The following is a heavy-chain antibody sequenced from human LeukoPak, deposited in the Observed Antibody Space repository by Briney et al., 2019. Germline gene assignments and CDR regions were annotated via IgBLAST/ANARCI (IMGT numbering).Heavy chain of an antibody. CDR2: INHSGST. CDR3: AREQSNWVDWAFDY. J-gene: IGHJ4*02. Sequence: SETLSLTCAVYGGSFSSYYWSWIRQPPGKGLEWIGEINHSGSTNYNPSLKSRVTMSVDTSKNQFSLKLSSVTAADTAVYYCAREQSNWVDWAFDYWGQGTLVTVSS. CDR1: GGSFSSYY. D-gene: IGHD5-12*01. V-gene: IGHV4-34*01.